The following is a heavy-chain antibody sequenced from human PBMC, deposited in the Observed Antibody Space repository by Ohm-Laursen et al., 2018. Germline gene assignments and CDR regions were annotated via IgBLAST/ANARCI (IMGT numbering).Heavy chain of an antibody. D-gene: IGHD1-26*01. Sequence: SLRLSCSASGFTFSSYSMNWVRQAPGKGLEWVSSISSSSSYIYYADSVKGRFTISRDNAKNTLYLQMNSLRAEDTAVYYCAKMVGAWDFFDYWGQGTLVTVSS. CDR3: AKMVGAWDFFDY. CDR1: GFTFSSYS. CDR2: ISSSSSYI. J-gene: IGHJ4*02. V-gene: IGHV3-21*04.